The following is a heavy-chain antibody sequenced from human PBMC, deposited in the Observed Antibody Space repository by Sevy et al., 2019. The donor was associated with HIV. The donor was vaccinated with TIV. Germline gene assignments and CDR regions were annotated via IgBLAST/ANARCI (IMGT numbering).Heavy chain of an antibody. V-gene: IGHV4-59*01. J-gene: IGHJ4*02. CDR1: GGSMNIYY. D-gene: IGHD1-20*01. CDR3: ARVGFNWNDVDY. CDR2: IYYSGST. Sequence: SETLSLTCSVSGGSMNIYYWSWIRQPLGKGLEWIGFIYYSGSTNYNPSLKSRVTISVDTSKNQFSLKLSSVTAADTDVYYCARVGFNWNDVDYWGQGTLVTVSS.